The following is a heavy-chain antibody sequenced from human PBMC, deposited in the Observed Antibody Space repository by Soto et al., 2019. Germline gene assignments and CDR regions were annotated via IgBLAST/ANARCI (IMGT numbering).Heavy chain of an antibody. D-gene: IGHD1-26*01. J-gene: IGHJ4*02. CDR3: ARDIVGATGPLDY. V-gene: IGHV4-61*01. CDR1: GGSVSSGSYY. Sequence: SETLSLTCTVSGGSVSSGSYYWSWIRQPPGKGLEWIGYIYYSGSTNYNPSLKSRVTISVDTSKNQFSLKLSSVTAADTAVYYCARDIVGATGPLDYWGQGTLVTVSS. CDR2: IYYSGST.